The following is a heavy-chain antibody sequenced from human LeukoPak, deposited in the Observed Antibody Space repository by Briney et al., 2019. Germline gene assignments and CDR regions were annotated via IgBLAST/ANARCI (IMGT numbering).Heavy chain of an antibody. Sequence: PGGSLRLSCAASGFTFSNYWMTWVRQAPGKGLEWVANIKQDVSDKYYVDSVKGRFTICRDNAKNSLYLQMNSLRAEDTAVYYCARSETTYYYDSSVYFYYYYGMDVWGQGTTVTVSS. V-gene: IGHV3-7*01. CDR3: ARSETTYYYDSSVYFYYYYGMDV. D-gene: IGHD3-22*01. J-gene: IGHJ6*02. CDR1: GFTFSNYW. CDR2: IKQDVSDK.